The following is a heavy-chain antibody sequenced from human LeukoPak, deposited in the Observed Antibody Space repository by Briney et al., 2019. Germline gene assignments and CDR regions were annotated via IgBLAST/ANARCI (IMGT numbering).Heavy chain of an antibody. J-gene: IGHJ4*02. Sequence: PSETLSLTCTVSGGSISSYYWSWIRQPPGKGLEWIGYIYYSGSTNYNPSLKSRVTISVDTSKNQFSLKLSSVTAADTAVYYCARDTPGGYSGSYGYWGQGTLVTVSS. CDR3: ARDTPGGYSGSYGY. CDR2: IYYSGST. V-gene: IGHV4-59*12. D-gene: IGHD1-26*01. CDR1: GGSISSYY.